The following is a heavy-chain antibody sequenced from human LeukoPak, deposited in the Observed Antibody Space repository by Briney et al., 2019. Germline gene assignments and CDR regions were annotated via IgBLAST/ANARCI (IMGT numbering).Heavy chain of an antibody. D-gene: IGHD3-10*01. V-gene: IGHV1-2*02. Sequence: ASVKVSCKASGYTFTSYGISWVRQAPGQGLEWMGWINPNSGGTNYAQKFQGRVTMTRDTSISTAYMELSRLRSDDTAVYYCAIPWGRGVINYWGQGTLVTVSS. CDR1: GYTFTSYG. CDR2: INPNSGGT. CDR3: AIPWGRGVINY. J-gene: IGHJ4*02.